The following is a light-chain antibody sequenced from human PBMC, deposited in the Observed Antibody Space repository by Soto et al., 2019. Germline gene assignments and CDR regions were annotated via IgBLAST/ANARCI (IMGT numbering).Light chain of an antibody. Sequence: NFMLTQPHSVSESPGKTVTISCTRSSGSIASNYVQWYQQRPGSAPTTVIYEDNHRRSGVPDRFSGSIDSSSNSASLTISGLKTEDEADYYCQSYDSSTHVVFGGGTKLTVL. CDR1: SGSIASNY. V-gene: IGLV6-57*03. CDR3: QSYDSSTHVV. J-gene: IGLJ2*01. CDR2: EDN.